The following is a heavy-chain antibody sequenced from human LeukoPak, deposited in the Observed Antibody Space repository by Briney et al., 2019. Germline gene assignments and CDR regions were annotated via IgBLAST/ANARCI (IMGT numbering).Heavy chain of an antibody. Sequence: ASVNVSCKASGYTFTSYAMNWVRQAPGQGLEWMGWINTNTGNPTCAQGFTGRFVFSLDTSVSTAYLQISSLKAEDTAVYYCAREHDFWSGLAVINWGQGTLVTVSS. D-gene: IGHD3-3*01. V-gene: IGHV7-4-1*02. CDR3: AREHDFWSGLAVIN. CDR1: GYTFTSYA. J-gene: IGHJ4*02. CDR2: INTNTGNP.